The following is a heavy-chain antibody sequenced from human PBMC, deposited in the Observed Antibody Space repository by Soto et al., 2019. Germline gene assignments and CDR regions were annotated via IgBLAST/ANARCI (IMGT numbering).Heavy chain of an antibody. Sequence: PGGPLRLSCAASGFTFSSYTMSWVRQAPGKGLEWVSAISGSSSSTYYADSVKGRFTISRDNAKNSLYLQMNSLRAEDTAVYYCARVAQKRKDPTTYYYYYMDVWGKGTTVTVSS. CDR2: ISGSSSST. V-gene: IGHV3-21*01. J-gene: IGHJ6*03. CDR1: GFTFSSYT. CDR3: ARVAQKRKDPTTYYYYYMDV.